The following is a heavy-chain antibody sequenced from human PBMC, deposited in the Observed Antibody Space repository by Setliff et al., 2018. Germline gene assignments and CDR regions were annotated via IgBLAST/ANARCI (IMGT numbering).Heavy chain of an antibody. D-gene: IGHD5-12*01. CDR1: GYTFTSYA. J-gene: IGHJ6*02. CDR2: INAGNGNT. CDR3: ARDPASSGYDTYYYYYYGMDV. V-gene: IGHV1-3*01. Sequence: ASVKVSCKASGYTFTSYAMHWVRQAPGQRLEWMGWINAGNGNTKYSQKLQGRVTITRDTSASTAYMELSSLRSEDTAVYYCARDPASSGYDTYYYYYYGMDVWGQGTTVTVSS.